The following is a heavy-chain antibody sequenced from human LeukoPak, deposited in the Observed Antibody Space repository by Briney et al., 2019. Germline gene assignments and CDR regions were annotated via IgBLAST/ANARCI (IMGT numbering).Heavy chain of an antibody. CDR3: AKDRVTAAGYYFDY. V-gene: IGHV3-30*18. Sequence: PGRSLRLSCAASGFTFSSYGMHWVRQAPGKGLEWVSVISFDGSAKYYADSVKGRFTMSRDNSKNTLYLQMTSPRAEDTAVYYCAKDRVTAAGYYFDYWGQGTLVTVSS. CDR2: ISFDGSAK. CDR1: GFTFSSYG. D-gene: IGHD6-13*01. J-gene: IGHJ4*02.